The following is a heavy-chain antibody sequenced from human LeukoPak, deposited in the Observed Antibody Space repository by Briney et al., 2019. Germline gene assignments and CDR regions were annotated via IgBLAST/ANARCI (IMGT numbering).Heavy chain of an antibody. CDR2: IYSSGST. Sequence: GGSLRLSCAASGFTVSTNYMSWVRQAPGKGLEGVSVIYSSGSTYYADSVKGRFTIFRDNSKNTLYLQMNSLRAEDTAVYYCARDGGLAPYSSSTPFDYWGQGTLVTVSS. V-gene: IGHV3-66*03. CDR3: ARDGGLAPYSSSTPFDY. CDR1: GFTVSTNY. D-gene: IGHD6-6*01. J-gene: IGHJ4*02.